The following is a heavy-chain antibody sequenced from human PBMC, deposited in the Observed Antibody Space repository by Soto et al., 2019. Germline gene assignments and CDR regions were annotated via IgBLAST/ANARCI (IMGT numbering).Heavy chain of an antibody. J-gene: IGHJ5*02. CDR3: ARAKGFWSGSNEGDWFDP. V-gene: IGHV1-18*01. D-gene: IGHD3-3*01. CDR1: GYTFTSYG. CDR2: MSAYNGNT. Sequence: QVQLVQSGAEVKKPGASVKVSCKASGYTFTSYGISWVRQAPGQGLEWMGWMSAYNGNTNYAQKLQGRVTMTTDTSTSTAYMELRSLRSDDTAVYYCARAKGFWSGSNEGDWFDPWGQGTLVTVSS.